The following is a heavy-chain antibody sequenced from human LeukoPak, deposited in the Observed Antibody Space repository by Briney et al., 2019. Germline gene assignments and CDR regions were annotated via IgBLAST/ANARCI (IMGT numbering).Heavy chain of an antibody. CDR3: ARGVTTVSYYYMDV. D-gene: IGHD4-11*01. CDR2: IYYSGST. V-gene: IGHV4-59*01. J-gene: IGHJ6*03. CDR1: GGSISRYY. Sequence: PSETLSLTCTVSGGSISRYYWSWIRQPPGKGLEWIGYIYYSGSTNYNPSLKSRVTISVDTSKNQFSLKLSSVTAADTAVYYCARGVTTVSYYYMDVWGKGTTVTVSS.